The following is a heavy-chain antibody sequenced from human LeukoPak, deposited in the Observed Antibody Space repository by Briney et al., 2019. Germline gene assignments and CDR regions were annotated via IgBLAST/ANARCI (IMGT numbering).Heavy chain of an antibody. D-gene: IGHD3-10*01. CDR2: ISESGENT. CDR1: GFTFRSYA. V-gene: IGHV3-23*01. CDR3: AKAPYGSFFDAFDI. J-gene: IGHJ3*02. Sequence: GGSLRLSCAASGFTFRSYAMTWVRQAPGKGLEWVSGISESGENTYYTDSVKGRFTISRDNSKSTLYLQMSSLTAEDTALYYCAKAPYGSFFDAFDIWGQGTMVTVSS.